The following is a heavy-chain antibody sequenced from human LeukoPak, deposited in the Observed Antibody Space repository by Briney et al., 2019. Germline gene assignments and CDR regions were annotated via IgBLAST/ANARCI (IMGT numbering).Heavy chain of an antibody. CDR2: ISYRTSHI. J-gene: IGHJ4*02. CDR1: GFTFSDCD. Sequence: GGSLRLSCTASGFTFSDCDMNWFRQAPGKGLEWVSSISYRTSHIYYADSVKGRFTISRDNAKNSLYLQMDSLRAEDTAVYFCXRAFPPLRTAAAGDYWGQGTLVTVSS. CDR3: XRAFPPLRTAAAGDY. D-gene: IGHD6-13*01. V-gene: IGHV3-21*01.